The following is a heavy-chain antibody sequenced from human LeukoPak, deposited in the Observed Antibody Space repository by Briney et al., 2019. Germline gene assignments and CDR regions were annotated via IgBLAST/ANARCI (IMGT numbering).Heavy chain of an antibody. Sequence: KPSETLSLTCAVYGVSFSGYYWSWIRQPPGKGLEWIGEINHSGSTNYNPSLKSRVTISVDTSKNQFSLKLSSVTAADTAVYYCARSRRETYCSSTSCAKYYFDYWGQGTLVTVSS. CDR1: GVSFSGYY. D-gene: IGHD2-2*01. CDR2: INHSGST. V-gene: IGHV4-34*01. CDR3: ARSRRETYCSSTSCAKYYFDY. J-gene: IGHJ4*02.